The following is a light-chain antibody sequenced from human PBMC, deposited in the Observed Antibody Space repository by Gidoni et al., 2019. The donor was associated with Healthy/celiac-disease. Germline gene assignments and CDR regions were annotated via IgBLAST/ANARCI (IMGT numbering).Light chain of an antibody. V-gene: IGKV1-5*03. J-gene: IGKJ2*01. Sequence: DIQMTQSPSTLSASVGDRVTITCRASQSISSWLAWYQQKPGKAPKLLIYKASSLESGVPSRFSGSGSGTEFTLTISNLQPDYFATYYCQQYNSSPYTFGQGTKLEIK. CDR1: QSISSW. CDR2: KAS. CDR3: QQYNSSPYT.